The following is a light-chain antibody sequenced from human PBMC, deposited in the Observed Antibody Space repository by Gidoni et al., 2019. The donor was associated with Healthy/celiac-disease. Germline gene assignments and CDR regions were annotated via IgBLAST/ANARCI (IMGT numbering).Light chain of an antibody. J-gene: IGLJ2*01. V-gene: IGLV5-45*02. CDR2: YKSDSDK. Sequence: QAVLTQPSSLSASPGASASLTGTLRRGINVGTYRIYWYQQKPGSPPQYLLRYKSDSDKQQGSGVPSRFSGSNDASANAGILLISGLQSEDEADYYCMIWHSSAVVFGGGTKLTV. CDR1: RGINVGTYR. CDR3: MIWHSSAVV.